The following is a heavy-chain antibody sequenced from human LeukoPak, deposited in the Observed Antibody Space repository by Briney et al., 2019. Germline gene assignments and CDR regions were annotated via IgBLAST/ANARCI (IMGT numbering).Heavy chain of an antibody. CDR2: ISGSGGST. CDR1: GFTFSSYA. D-gene: IGHD3-22*01. V-gene: IGHV3-23*01. J-gene: IGHJ4*02. CDR3: AKGAYYYDSSGYHFDY. Sequence: PGGSLRLSCAASGFTFSSYAMSWVRQAPRKGLEWVSAISGSGGSTYYADSVKGRFTISRDNSKNTLYLQMNSLRAEDTAVYYCAKGAYYYDSSGYHFDYWGQGTLVTVSS.